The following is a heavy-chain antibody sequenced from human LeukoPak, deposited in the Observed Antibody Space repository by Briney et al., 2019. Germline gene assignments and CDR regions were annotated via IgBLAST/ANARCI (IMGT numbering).Heavy chain of an antibody. Sequence: GESLKISCKASGYSFTTYWIAWVRQMPGKGRGWLGIIYPGDFDTRYSPSFQGQLTISADKSITTVYLQWSSLKASDTAMYYCARRSYYYYYMDVWGKGTTVTVSS. CDR2: IYPGDFDT. V-gene: IGHV5-51*01. D-gene: IGHD3-10*01. CDR3: ARRSYYYYYMDV. J-gene: IGHJ6*03. CDR1: GYSFTTYW.